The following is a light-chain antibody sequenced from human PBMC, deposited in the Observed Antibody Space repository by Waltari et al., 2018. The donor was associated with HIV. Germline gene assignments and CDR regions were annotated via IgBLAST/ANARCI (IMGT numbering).Light chain of an antibody. CDR3: QHYIRT. J-gene: IGKJ2*01. CDR2: EAS. CDR1: QSIGKS. Sequence: DIQMTQSPSTLSASIGERVSLTCHSTQSIGKSLAWYQQKPGKVPKLLIYEASTLETGVPSRFSGSGSGTEFTLTINSLQTDDFATYYCQHYIRTFGQGTKVEIK. V-gene: IGKV1-5*03.